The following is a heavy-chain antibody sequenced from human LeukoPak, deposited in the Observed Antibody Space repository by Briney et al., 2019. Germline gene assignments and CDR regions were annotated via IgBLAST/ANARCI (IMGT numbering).Heavy chain of an antibody. CDR1: GFTFSSYG. J-gene: IGHJ6*03. Sequence: GGSLRLSCAASGFTFSSYGMSWVRQAPGKGLEWVSSISSSSIYIYYADSVKGRFTISRDNAKNSLYLQMNSLRAEDTAVYYCARVGPYFDWFLYYYYYMDVWGKGTTVTISS. CDR3: ARVGPYFDWFLYYYYYMDV. CDR2: ISSSSIYI. D-gene: IGHD3-9*01. V-gene: IGHV3-21*01.